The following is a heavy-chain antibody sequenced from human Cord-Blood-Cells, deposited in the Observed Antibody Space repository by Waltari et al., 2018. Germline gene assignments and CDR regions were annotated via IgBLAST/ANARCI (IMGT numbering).Heavy chain of an antibody. CDR3: ARGLWHFDY. J-gene: IGHJ4*02. D-gene: IGHD3-10*01. V-gene: IGHV4-34*01. CDR1: GGSFSGYY. Sequence: QVQLQQWGAGLLKPSETLSLTCAVYGGSFSGYYWSWIRQPPGKGLEWIWEIKHSGSTTYNPSLKSRVTISVDTSKNQFSLKLSAVTAADTAVYYCARGLWHFDYWGQGTLVTVSS. CDR2: IKHSGST.